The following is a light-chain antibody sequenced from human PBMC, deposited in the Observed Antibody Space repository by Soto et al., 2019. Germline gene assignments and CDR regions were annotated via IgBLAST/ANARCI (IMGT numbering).Light chain of an antibody. Sequence: DIQMTQSPSSLSASVGDRVTLTCRASHDISTYLAWYQQKPGKAPKLMIYEASTLQSGVPSRFSGSGSGTEFTLTISGLLPEDFATYHCQQLNTLPFTVGQGTRLEIK. J-gene: IGKJ5*01. CDR1: HDISTY. CDR3: QQLNTLPFT. V-gene: IGKV1-9*01. CDR2: EAS.